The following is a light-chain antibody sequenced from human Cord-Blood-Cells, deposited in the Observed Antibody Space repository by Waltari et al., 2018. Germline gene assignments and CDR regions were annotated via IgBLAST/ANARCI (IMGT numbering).Light chain of an antibody. J-gene: IGLJ3*02. CDR1: SSDCGSYNL. CDR2: EGS. CDR3: CSYAGSSTWV. V-gene: IGLV2-23*01. Sequence: QSALTQPASVSGSPGQSIPISCTGTSSDCGSYNLVSLYQQHPGKAPKLMIYEGSKRPSGVSNRFSGSKSGNTASLTISGLQAEDEADYYCCSYAGSSTWVFGGGTKLTVL.